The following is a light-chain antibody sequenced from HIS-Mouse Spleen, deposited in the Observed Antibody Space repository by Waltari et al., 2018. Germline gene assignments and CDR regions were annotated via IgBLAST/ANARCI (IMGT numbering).Light chain of an antibody. CDR1: QGISSY. CDR3: QQLNSYPPT. J-gene: IGKJ1*01. Sequence: DIQFTQSPSFLSASVGVRVTITCRASQGISSYLAWYQQKPGKAPKLLIYAASTLHSGVQSRFSGSGSGTEFTLTISSLQPEDFATYYCQQLNSYPPTFGQGTKVDIK. V-gene: IGKV1-9*01. CDR2: AAS.